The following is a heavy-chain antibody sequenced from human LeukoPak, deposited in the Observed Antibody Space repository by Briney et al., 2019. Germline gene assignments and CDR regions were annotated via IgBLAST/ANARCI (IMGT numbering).Heavy chain of an antibody. Sequence: PSETLSLTCTVSGGSMNNYYWNWIRQPPGKGLEWIGYSYYSGSTNYNPSLKSRVNISVDTSKNQFYLNLSSVTAADTAVYYCARLGSVAMPFDYWGQGTLVTVSS. CDR2: SYYSGST. J-gene: IGHJ4*02. D-gene: IGHD2-2*01. V-gene: IGHV4-59*08. CDR3: ARLGSVAMPFDY. CDR1: GGSMNNYY.